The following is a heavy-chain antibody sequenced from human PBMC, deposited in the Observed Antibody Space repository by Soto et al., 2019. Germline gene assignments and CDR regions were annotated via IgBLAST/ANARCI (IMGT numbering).Heavy chain of an antibody. CDR1: GYTFTSYY. Sequence: ASVKVSCKASGYTFTSYYMHWVRQAPGQGLEWMGIINPSGGSTSYAQKFQGRVTMTRDTSTSTVYMELSSLRSEDTAVYYCARPRHPNYDILTGYQGGDYYYYGMDVWGQGTTVTVSS. D-gene: IGHD3-9*01. V-gene: IGHV1-46*01. CDR2: INPSGGST. CDR3: ARPRHPNYDILTGYQGGDYYYYGMDV. J-gene: IGHJ6*02.